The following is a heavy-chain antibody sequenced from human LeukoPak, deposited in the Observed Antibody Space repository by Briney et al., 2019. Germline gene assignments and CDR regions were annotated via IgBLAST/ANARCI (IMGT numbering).Heavy chain of an antibody. CDR3: AKEGLLWFGELLYYFDY. D-gene: IGHD3-10*01. Sequence: GSLRLSCAASGFTFSSYAMSWVRQAPGKGLEWVSAISGSGGSTYYADSVKGRFTISRDNSKNTLYLQMHSLRAEDTAVYYCAKEGLLWFGELLYYFDYWGQGTPVNVSS. V-gene: IGHV3-23*01. CDR1: GFTFSSYA. CDR2: ISGSGGST. J-gene: IGHJ4*02.